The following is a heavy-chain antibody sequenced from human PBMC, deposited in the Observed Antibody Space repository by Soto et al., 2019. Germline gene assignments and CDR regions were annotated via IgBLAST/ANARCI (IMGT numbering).Heavy chain of an antibody. Sequence: EVQLVESGGGLVQPGGSLRLSCAASGFTFSSYSMNWVRQAPGKGLEWVSYISSSSSTIYYADSVKGIFTISRDNAKNSLYLQMNSLRDEDTAVYYCARVAPSGWYYFDYWGQGTLVTVSS. CDR3: ARVAPSGWYYFDY. D-gene: IGHD6-19*01. J-gene: IGHJ4*02. CDR2: ISSSSSTI. CDR1: GFTFSSYS. V-gene: IGHV3-48*02.